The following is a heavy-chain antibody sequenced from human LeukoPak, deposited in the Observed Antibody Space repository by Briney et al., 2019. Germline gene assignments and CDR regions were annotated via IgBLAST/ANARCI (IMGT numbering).Heavy chain of an antibody. V-gene: IGHV3-30*04. J-gene: IGHJ6*02. Sequence: PGRSLRLSCVASGFTFSSYAMHWVRQAPGKGLEWVAVISYDGSNKYYADSVKGRFTISRDNSKNTLYLQMNSLRAEDTAVYYCARRILYDHYGMDVWGQGTTVTVSS. CDR2: ISYDGSNK. CDR1: GFTFSSYA. D-gene: IGHD2/OR15-2a*01. CDR3: ARRILYDHYGMDV.